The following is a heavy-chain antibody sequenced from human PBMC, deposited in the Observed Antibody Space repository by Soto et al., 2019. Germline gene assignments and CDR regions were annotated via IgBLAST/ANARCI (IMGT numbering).Heavy chain of an antibody. V-gene: IGHV3-30-3*01. CDR3: ARGRSYDIWYLDY. CDR2: ISYDGSNK. J-gene: IGHJ4*02. Sequence: QVQLVESGGGVVQPGRSLRLSCAASGFTFSSYAMHWVRQAPGKGLEWVAVISYDGSNKYYADSVKGRFTISRDNSKNALYLQMNSLRAEDTAVYYCARGRSYDIWYLDYWGQGTLVTVSS. CDR1: GFTFSSYA. D-gene: IGHD3-9*01.